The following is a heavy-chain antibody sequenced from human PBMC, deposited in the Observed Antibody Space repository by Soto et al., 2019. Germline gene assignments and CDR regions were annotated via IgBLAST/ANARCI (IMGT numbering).Heavy chain of an antibody. CDR1: GFTFSSYG. CDR2: IWYDGSNK. V-gene: IGHV3-33*08. Sequence: VGSLRLSCAVSGFTFSSYGMHWVRQAPGKGLEWVAVIWYDGSNKYYADSVKGRFTISRDNSKNTLYLQMNSLRAEDTAVYYCAREYRSGWYAAGAFDIWGQGTMVTVSS. J-gene: IGHJ3*02. CDR3: AREYRSGWYAAGAFDI. D-gene: IGHD6-19*01.